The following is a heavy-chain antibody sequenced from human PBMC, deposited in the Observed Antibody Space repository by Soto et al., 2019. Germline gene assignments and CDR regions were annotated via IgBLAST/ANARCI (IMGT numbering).Heavy chain of an antibody. J-gene: IGHJ5*02. CDR1: GGSISTYY. V-gene: IGHV4-59*08. Sequence: SETLSLTCTVSGGSISTYYWSWIRQPPGKGLEWIGYIYYSGNTNYNPSLKSRVTISVDTSKNQFSLRLSSVTAADTAVYYCARHADSSRWYFWFEPWGQGIPVTISS. CDR2: IYYSGNT. D-gene: IGHD6-13*01. CDR3: ARHADSSRWYFWFEP.